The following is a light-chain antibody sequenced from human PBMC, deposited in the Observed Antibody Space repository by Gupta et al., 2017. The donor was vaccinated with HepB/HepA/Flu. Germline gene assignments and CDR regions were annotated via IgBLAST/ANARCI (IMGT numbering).Light chain of an antibody. CDR1: QSISSY. J-gene: IGKJ4*01. CDR2: AAS. CDR3: QQSCSTPLT. V-gene: IGKV1-39*01. Sequence: DIQMTQYPSSLSASVGDRVTITCRASQSISSYLNWYQQKPGKAPKLLIYAASSLQSGVPSRFSGSGSGTDFTLTISSLQPEDFAAYYCQQSCSTPLTFGGGTKVEIK.